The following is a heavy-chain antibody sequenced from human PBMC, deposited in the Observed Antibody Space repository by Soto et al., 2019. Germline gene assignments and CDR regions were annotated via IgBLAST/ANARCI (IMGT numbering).Heavy chain of an antibody. J-gene: IGHJ4*02. Sequence: PGGSLRLSCAASGFTFSSYGMHWVRQAPGKGLEWVAVISYDGSNKYYADSVKGRFTISRDNSKNTLYLQMNSLRAEDTAVYYCASIRFLEWLSGEYWGQGTLVTVS. V-gene: IGHV3-30*03. CDR2: ISYDGSNK. CDR1: GFTFSSYG. CDR3: ASIRFLEWLSGEY. D-gene: IGHD3-3*01.